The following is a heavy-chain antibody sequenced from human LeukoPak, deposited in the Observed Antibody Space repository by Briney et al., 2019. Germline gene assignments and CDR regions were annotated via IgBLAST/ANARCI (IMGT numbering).Heavy chain of an antibody. D-gene: IGHD2-2*01. J-gene: IGHJ3*02. CDR1: GFTFSSYA. V-gene: IGHV3-23*01. CDR3: AKDQGTYCSTTSCYAPDAFDI. Sequence: PGGSLRLSCAASGFTFSSYAMSWVRQAPGKGLEWVSVISGSGRSTYYAYSVKGRFTISRDNSKNTLYLQMNSLRAEDTAVYYCAKDQGTYCSTTSCYAPDAFDIWGQGTMVTVSS. CDR2: ISGSGRST.